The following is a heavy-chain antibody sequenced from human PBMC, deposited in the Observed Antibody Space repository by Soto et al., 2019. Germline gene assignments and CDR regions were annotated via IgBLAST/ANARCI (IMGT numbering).Heavy chain of an antibody. Sequence: QVQLVQSGAEVKKPGASVKVSCKASGYTFTSYGISWVRQAPGQGLEWMGWISAYNGNTNYAQKLQGRVTMTTDTASSTACMERGSLRSDVAAVYYCLGRGGLWFGEQRYYYGMDVWGQGTTVTVSS. CDR2: ISAYNGNT. J-gene: IGHJ6*02. CDR1: GYTFTSYG. CDR3: LGRGGLWFGEQRYYYGMDV. V-gene: IGHV1-18*01. D-gene: IGHD3-10*01.